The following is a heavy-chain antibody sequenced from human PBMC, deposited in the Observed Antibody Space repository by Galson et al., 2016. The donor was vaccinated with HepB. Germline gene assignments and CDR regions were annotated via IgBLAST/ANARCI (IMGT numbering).Heavy chain of an antibody. V-gene: IGHV3-72*01. J-gene: IGHJ4*02. Sequence: SLRLSCAASGYTSSDHYMDWVRQATGKGLEWVGRTRNKANSYITEYAASVKGRFTISRDDSKNSVYLQMGSLKNEDTAVYYCVRWVSGAADYWGQGTLVTVSA. CDR3: VRWVSGAADY. CDR2: TRNKANSYIT. D-gene: IGHD6-13*01. CDR1: GYTSSDHY.